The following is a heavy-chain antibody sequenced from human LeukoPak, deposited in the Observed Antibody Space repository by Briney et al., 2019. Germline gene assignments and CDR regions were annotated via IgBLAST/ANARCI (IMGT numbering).Heavy chain of an antibody. CDR1: GYTFTSYG. V-gene: IGHV1-18*04. Sequence: GASVKVSCKASGYTFTSYGISWVRQAPGQGLEWMGWISAYNGNTNYAQKLQGRVTMTTDTSTSTAYMELRSLRSDDTAVCYCARAPTLAVAGTGFDYWGQGTLVTVSS. CDR3: ARAPTLAVAGTGFDY. J-gene: IGHJ4*02. CDR2: ISAYNGNT. D-gene: IGHD6-19*01.